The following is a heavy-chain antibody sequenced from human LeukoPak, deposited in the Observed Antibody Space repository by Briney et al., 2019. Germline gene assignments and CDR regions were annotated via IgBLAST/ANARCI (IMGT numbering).Heavy chain of an antibody. V-gene: IGHV3-23*01. CDR1: GFTFSSYA. Sequence: GGSLRLSCAASGFTFSSYAMSGVREAPGKGLEWVSAISGSGGSTYYADSVKGRFTISRDNSKNTLYLQMNSLRAEDTAVYYCARDRNGAPPSYAFDIWGQGTMVTVSS. J-gene: IGHJ3*02. CDR3: ARDRNGAPPSYAFDI. D-gene: IGHD3-10*01. CDR2: ISGSGGST.